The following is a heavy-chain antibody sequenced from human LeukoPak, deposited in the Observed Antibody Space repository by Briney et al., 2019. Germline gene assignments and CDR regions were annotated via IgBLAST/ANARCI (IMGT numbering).Heavy chain of an antibody. CDR1: GFTFSRSW. D-gene: IGHD2-15*01. CDR2: INDDGSMT. CDR3: ARGKTSDDIVEDAFDI. J-gene: IGHJ3*02. Sequence: PGGSLRLSCAASGFTFSRSWMHWVRQAPGKGLVWVSRINDDGSMTSYVDSVKGRFTISRDNSKNTLYLQMNSLRAEDTALYYCARGKTSDDIVEDAFDIWGQGTMVAVSS. V-gene: IGHV3-74*01.